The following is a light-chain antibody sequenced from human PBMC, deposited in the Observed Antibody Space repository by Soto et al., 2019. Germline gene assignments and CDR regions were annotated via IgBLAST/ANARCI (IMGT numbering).Light chain of an antibody. CDR2: EVS. CDR3: CSYACSSTSYV. V-gene: IGLV2-23*02. CDR1: SSDVGSYNL. J-gene: IGLJ1*01. Sequence: QSVLTQPASVSGSPGQSITISCTGTSSDVGSYNLVSWYQQHPGKAPKLMIYEVSKRPSGVSNRFSGSKSGNTASLTISGLQAEDEADYYCCSYACSSTSYVFGTGTKVTVL.